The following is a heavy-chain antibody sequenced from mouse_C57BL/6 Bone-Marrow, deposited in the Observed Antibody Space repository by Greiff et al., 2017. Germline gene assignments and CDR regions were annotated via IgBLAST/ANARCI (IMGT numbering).Heavy chain of an antibody. Sequence: QVQLQQPGAELVKPGASVKLSCKASGYTFTSYWMHWVKQRPGQGLEWIGMIHPNSGSTNYNEKFKSKATLTVDKSSSTAYMQRSSLASEDSAVYYCASSSYPFAYWGQGTLVTVAA. V-gene: IGHV1-64*01. CDR3: ASSSYPFAY. J-gene: IGHJ3*01. CDR1: GYTFTSYW. CDR2: IHPNSGST. D-gene: IGHD1-1*01.